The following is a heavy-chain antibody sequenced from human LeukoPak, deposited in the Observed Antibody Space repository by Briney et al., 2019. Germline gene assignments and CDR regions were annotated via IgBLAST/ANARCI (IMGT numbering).Heavy chain of an antibody. D-gene: IGHD3-22*01. CDR3: ARRLLSGDSSAFDY. J-gene: IGHJ4*02. CDR2: IYYSGST. Sequence: SETLSLTCAVYGGSCDDYYWSWIRQPPGKGLEWIGYIYYSGSTNYNPSLKSRVTISVDTSKNQFSLKLSSVTAADTAVYYCARRLLSGDSSAFDYWGQGTLVTVSS. CDR1: GGSCDDYY. V-gene: IGHV4-59*08.